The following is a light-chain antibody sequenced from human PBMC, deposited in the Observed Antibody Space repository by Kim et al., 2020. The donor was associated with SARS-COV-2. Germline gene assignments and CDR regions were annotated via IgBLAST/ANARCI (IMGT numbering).Light chain of an antibody. V-gene: IGKV1-39*01. CDR2: ASS. CDR3: QQSYSTPWT. CDR1: QRISTY. Sequence: ASVGDRVTITCRASQRISTYFNWYQQRPGEGPKLLIYASSTLPSGAPLRFSGSGSGTDFTLTISNLQPEDSGTYYCQQSYSTPWTFVQGTKVDIK. J-gene: IGKJ1*01.